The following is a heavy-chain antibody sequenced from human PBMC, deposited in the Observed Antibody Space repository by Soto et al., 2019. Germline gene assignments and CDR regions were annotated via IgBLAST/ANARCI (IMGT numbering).Heavy chain of an antibody. Sequence: QLQLQESGPGLVKPSETLSLTCTVSGGSISSSSYYWGWIRQPPGKGLEWIGSIYYSGSTYYNPSLKSRAPXSXDXXKHQFSLKLSSVTAADTAVYYCARHQSHSSSYVDPWGQGTLVTVSS. CDR2: IYYSGST. V-gene: IGHV4-39*01. CDR3: ARHQSHSSSYVDP. J-gene: IGHJ5*02. D-gene: IGHD6-13*01. CDR1: GGSISSSSYY.